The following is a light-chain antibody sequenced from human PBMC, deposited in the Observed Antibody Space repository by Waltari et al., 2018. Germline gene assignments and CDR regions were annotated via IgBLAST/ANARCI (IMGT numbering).Light chain of an antibody. J-gene: IGKJ1*01. CDR2: VAS. V-gene: IGKV1-12*01. Sequence: DVQMTQSPSSVSASVGDRVTIPCRASEGISTSLAWYQQKPGIAPKVLIYVASSLQSGVPSRFSGSGYGTDFTLTISSLQPEDFATYYCQQAKNFPWTFGQGTRVEIK. CDR1: EGISTS. CDR3: QQAKNFPWT.